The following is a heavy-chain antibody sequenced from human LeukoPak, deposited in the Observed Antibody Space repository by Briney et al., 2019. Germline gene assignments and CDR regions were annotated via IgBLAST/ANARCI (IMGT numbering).Heavy chain of an antibody. J-gene: IGHJ5*02. CDR1: GYTFTGYY. D-gene: IGHD3-22*01. CDR3: ARVDYYDRSGTNWFDP. V-gene: IGHV1-8*03. CDR2: MNPNSGNT. Sequence: ASVKVSCKASGYTFTGYYMHWVRQAPGQGLEWMGWMNPNSGNTGYAQKFQGRVTFTRNTSISTAYMELSSLRSEDTAVYYCARVDYYDRSGTNWFDPWGQGTLVTVSS.